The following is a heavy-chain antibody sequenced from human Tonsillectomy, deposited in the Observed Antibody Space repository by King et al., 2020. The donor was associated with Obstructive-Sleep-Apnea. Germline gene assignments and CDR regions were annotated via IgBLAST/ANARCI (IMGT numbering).Heavy chain of an antibody. CDR2: INHSGST. V-gene: IGHV4-34*01. CDR3: ARWPAWLYYGMDV. D-gene: IGHD5-12*01. CDR1: GGSFSGYY. Sequence: VQLQQWGAGLLKPSETLSLTSAVYGGSFSGYYWSWIRQPPGKGLEWIGEINHSGSTNYNPSLNSRVTISVDTSKNQFSLKLSSVTAADTAVYYCARWPAWLYYGMDVWGQGTTVTVSS. J-gene: IGHJ6*02.